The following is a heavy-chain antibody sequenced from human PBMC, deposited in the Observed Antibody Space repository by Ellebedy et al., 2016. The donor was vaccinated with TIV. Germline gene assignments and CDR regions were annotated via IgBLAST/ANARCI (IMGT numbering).Heavy chain of an antibody. CDR3: ARHAGTVPPYFDP. CDR2: FFYSVSAYSGST. V-gene: IGHV4-39*01. J-gene: IGHJ5*02. D-gene: IGHD1/OR15-1a*01. Sequence: SETLSLTCTVSGGSISSDSYYWGWIRQPPGKGLEWIGSFFYSVSAYSGSTYHNPSLRGRVTVSVDTSKNQFSLKLSSVTAADTAVYYCARHAGTVPPYFDPWGRGILVIVSS. CDR1: GGSISSDSYY.